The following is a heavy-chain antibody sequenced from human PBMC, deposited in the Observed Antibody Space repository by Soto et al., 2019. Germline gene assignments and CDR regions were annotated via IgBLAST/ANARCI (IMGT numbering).Heavy chain of an antibody. CDR3: AKVSYNSWSIDY. D-gene: IGHD6-6*01. Sequence: EVHLVEFGGGLVQPGGSLRLSCAASGFTFSRYWMSWVRQAPGKGLEWVANINQDVSVKYSVDSVKGRFTISRDNAKNSLYLQMNSLRAEDTAVYYCAKVSYNSWSIDYWGQGTLVTVSS. J-gene: IGHJ4*02. CDR1: GFTFSRYW. CDR2: INQDVSVK. V-gene: IGHV3-7*01.